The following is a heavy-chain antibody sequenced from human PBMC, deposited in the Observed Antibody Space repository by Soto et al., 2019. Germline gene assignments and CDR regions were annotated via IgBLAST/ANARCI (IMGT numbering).Heavy chain of an antibody. CDR1: GFTFTSSA. CDR3: ATGGYSSSSWHFAHPFFDY. V-gene: IGHV1-58*01. CDR2: IVVGSGNT. J-gene: IGHJ4*02. Sequence: ASVKVSCKASGFTFTSSAVQWVRQARGQRLEWIGWIVVGSGNTNYAQKFQERVTITRDMSTSTAYMELSSLRSEDTAVYYCATGGYSSSSWHFAHPFFDYWGQGTLVTVSS. D-gene: IGHD6-13*01.